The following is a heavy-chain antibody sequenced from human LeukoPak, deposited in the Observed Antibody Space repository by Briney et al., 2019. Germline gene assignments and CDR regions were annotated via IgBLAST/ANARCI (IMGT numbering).Heavy chain of an antibody. CDR1: RYTFSHYD. D-gene: IGHD2/OR15-2a*01. J-gene: IGHJ6*03. CDR3: ARDFTFNLTQKRVANYMDV. Sequence: SVKASCKASRYTFSHYDINWVRQATGQGLEWMGWMNPNSGNRGYAQKFQGRLTITRKTSTSTFSMELSSLRSDNTAVYYCARDFTFNLTQKRVANYMDVWGKGTTVSIS. V-gene: IGHV1-8*03. CDR2: MNPNSGNR.